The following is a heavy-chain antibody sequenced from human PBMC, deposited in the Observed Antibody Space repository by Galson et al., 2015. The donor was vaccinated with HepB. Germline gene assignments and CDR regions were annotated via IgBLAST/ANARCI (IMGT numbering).Heavy chain of an antibody. CDR1: GYTFTNYN. Sequence: SVKVSCKASGYTFTNYNINWVRQAPGQGLQWMGRISAYNGNTNYAQKFQGRATMTTDTSTSTAYMELRRLTSDDTAVYYCARSGVASGFLGHWGQGALVTVSS. CDR3: ARSGVASGFLGH. V-gene: IGHV1-18*01. J-gene: IGHJ4*02. D-gene: IGHD3-3*02. CDR2: ISAYNGNT.